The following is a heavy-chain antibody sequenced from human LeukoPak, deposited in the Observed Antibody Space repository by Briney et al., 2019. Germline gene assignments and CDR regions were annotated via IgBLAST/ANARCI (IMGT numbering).Heavy chain of an antibody. CDR1: GYTFTSYY. Sequence: ASVKVSCKASGYTFTSYYMHWVRQAPGQGLEWMGMFNPSGGGTTYAQRFQGRVTMTRDTSTSTAYMELSSLRSEDTAVYYCARGRFVLDYYRFDYWGQGTLVTVSS. V-gene: IGHV1-46*01. CDR2: FNPSGGGT. D-gene: IGHD3-22*01. J-gene: IGHJ4*02. CDR3: ARGRFVLDYYRFDY.